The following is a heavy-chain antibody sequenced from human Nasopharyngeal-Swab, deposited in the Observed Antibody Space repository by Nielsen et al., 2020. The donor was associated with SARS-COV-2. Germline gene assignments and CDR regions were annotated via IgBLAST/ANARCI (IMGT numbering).Heavy chain of an antibody. CDR3: ARGGDFWSGWELDYFYYYGMDV. Sequence: ASVKVSCKASGYTFTGYYLHWVRQAPGQGLEWMGRINPNSGGTNYAQKFQGRVTMTRDTSISTVYMELSRLRFDDTAVYYCARGGDFWSGWELDYFYYYGMDVWGQGTTVIVSS. D-gene: IGHD3-3*01. J-gene: IGHJ6*02. CDR1: GYTFTGYY. V-gene: IGHV1-2*06. CDR2: INPNSGGT.